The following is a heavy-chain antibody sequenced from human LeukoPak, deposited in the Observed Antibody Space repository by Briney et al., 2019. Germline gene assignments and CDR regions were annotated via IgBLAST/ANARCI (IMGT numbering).Heavy chain of an antibody. J-gene: IGHJ1*01. CDR3: ARGGPGDYYDSSGYYPEYFQH. D-gene: IGHD3-22*01. Sequence: SETLSLTCTVSGGSISSYYWSWIRQPAGKGLEWIGRIYTSGSTNYNPSLKSRVTMSVDTSKNQLSLKLSSVTAADTAVYYCARGGPGDYYDSSGYYPEYFQHWGQGTLVTVSS. V-gene: IGHV4-4*07. CDR1: GGSISSYY. CDR2: IYTSGST.